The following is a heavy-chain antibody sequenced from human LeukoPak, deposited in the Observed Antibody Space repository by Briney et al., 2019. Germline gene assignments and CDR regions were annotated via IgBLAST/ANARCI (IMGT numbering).Heavy chain of an antibody. CDR1: GGSISNFY. CDR3: AREDPQTRVPEGMDV. Sequence: SETLSLTCSVSGGSISNFYWRWIRQSPGKGLEWIGYVFYSGTTNSNPSLKSRVTISVDTSKNRFFLQLRSVTAADTAVYYCAREDPQTRVPEGMDVWGQGTTVIVSS. V-gene: IGHV4-59*01. CDR2: VFYSGTT. J-gene: IGHJ6*02. D-gene: IGHD4/OR15-4a*01.